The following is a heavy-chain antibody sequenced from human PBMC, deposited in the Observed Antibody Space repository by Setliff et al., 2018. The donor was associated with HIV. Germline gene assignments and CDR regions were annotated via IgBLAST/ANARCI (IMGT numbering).Heavy chain of an antibody. D-gene: IGHD3-10*01. CDR1: GYTFSSYA. CDR3: ARIRGVIADASDI. CDR2: IIPVYGTP. V-gene: IGHV1-69*05. J-gene: IGHJ3*02. Sequence: EASVKVSCKASGYTFSSYAINWVRQAPGQGLEWMGGIIPVYGTPKYAQKMQGRVTITTIESTSTAYMELTSLRSDDTAVYYCARIRGVIADASDIWGQGTMVTVSS.